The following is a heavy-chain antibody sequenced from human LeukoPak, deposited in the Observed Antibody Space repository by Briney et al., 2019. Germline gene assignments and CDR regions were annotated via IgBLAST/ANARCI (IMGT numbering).Heavy chain of an antibody. CDR3: ARDQYDSVWGSYRPYFDF. D-gene: IGHD3-16*02. CDR1: GYTFSSYG. J-gene: IGHJ4*02. Sequence: ASVKVSCKASGYTFSSYGISWVRQAPGQGLEWMGSISPYTGDTKYAERLQDRVIMTTDTSTRTAYMELRSLTSDDTAVFYCARDQYDSVWGSYRPYFDFWGQGTLVTVFS. CDR2: ISPYTGDT. V-gene: IGHV1-18*04.